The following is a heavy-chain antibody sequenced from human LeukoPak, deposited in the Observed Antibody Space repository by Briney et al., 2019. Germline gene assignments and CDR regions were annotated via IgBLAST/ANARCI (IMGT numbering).Heavy chain of an antibody. V-gene: IGHV1-2*02. Sequence: ASVKVSCKASGYTFTGYYMHWVRQAPGQGLEWMGWINPNSGGTNYAQKFQGRVTMTRDTSISTAYMELSRLRSDDTAVYYCARKVKKYSNVDYWGQGTLVTVSS. D-gene: IGHD6-13*01. CDR2: INPNSGGT. CDR3: ARKVKKYSNVDY. CDR1: GYTFTGYY. J-gene: IGHJ4*02.